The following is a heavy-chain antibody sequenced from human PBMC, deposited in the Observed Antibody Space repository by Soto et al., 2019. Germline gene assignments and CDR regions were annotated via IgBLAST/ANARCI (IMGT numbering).Heavy chain of an antibody. CDR1: GFMFNDYG. V-gene: IGHV3-30*18. CDR2: ISYDGDNK. CDR3: VKGDLDTAVVNSPDAFDF. J-gene: IGHJ3*01. Sequence: GGSLRLSCEASGFMFNDYGMHWVRQAPGKGLDWVAVISYDGDNKYYAQSVKGRFTISRDNSKNTLLLHMDSLRREDTAVYHCVKGDLDTAVVNSPDAFDFWGQGTMVTVSS. D-gene: IGHD5-18*01.